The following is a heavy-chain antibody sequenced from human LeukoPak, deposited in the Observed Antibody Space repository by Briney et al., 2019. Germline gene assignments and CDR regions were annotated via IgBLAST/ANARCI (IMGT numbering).Heavy chain of an antibody. V-gene: IGHV3-7*01. CDR3: ARDRDDFWSGHYDYFDY. J-gene: IGHJ4*02. CDR1: GFTFSTYW. Sequence: GGSLRLSCAASGFTFSTYWMTWVRQAPGKGLEWVANIKQDGSEQYYVDSVKGRFTISRDNAKNSLYLQMNSLRAEDTAVYYCARDRDDFWSGHYDYFDYWGQGTLVTVSS. CDR2: IKQDGSEQ. D-gene: IGHD3-3*01.